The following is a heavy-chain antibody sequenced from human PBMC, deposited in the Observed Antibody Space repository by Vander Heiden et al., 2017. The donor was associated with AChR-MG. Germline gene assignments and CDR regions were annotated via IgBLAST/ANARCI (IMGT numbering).Heavy chain of an antibody. J-gene: IGHJ6*03. CDR1: GCTFSSYA. V-gene: IGHV1-69*01. D-gene: IGHD3-10*01. CDR2: TIPIFGTA. Sequence: QVQLVQSGAEVKKPGSSVKVSCKASGCTFSSYAISWVRQAPGQVLEWMEGTIPIFGTANYAQKFQGRGTITADESTSTPYMELSSLRSEDTAVYYCARDPGGGYMDVWGKGTTVTVSS. CDR3: ARDPGGGYMDV.